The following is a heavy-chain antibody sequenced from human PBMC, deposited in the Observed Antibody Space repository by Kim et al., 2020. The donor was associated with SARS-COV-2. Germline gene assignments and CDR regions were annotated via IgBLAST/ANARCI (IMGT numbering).Heavy chain of an antibody. CDR3: ARDTVLYGLDV. Sequence: GGSLRLSCAASGFTVTNYWMNWVRQAPGKGLVWVSRIKSEGTGISYADSVKGRFTISRDNANNTLYLQMNNLRAEDTAVYYCARDTVLYGLDVWGQGTTVTV. J-gene: IGHJ6*02. V-gene: IGHV3-74*01. CDR1: GFTVTNYW. CDR2: IKSEGTGI. D-gene: IGHD4-4*01.